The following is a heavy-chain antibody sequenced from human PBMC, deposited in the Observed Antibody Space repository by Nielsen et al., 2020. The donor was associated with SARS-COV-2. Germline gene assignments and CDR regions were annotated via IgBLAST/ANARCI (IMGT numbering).Heavy chain of an antibody. CDR3: ASWSKG. V-gene: IGHV3-30*04. CDR1: GFTFSPYA. CDR2: ISYDGSNN. Sequence: GGSLRLSCAASGFTFSPYAMHWVRQAPGKGLDWVAVISYDGSNNFYADSVKGRFTISRDNSKNTLYLQMNSLRAEDIAVYYCASWSKGWGQGTLVTVSS. J-gene: IGHJ4*02.